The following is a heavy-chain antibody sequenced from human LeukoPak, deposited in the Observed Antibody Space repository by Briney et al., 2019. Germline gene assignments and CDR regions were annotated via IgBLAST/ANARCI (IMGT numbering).Heavy chain of an antibody. D-gene: IGHD3-22*01. V-gene: IGHV4-59*12. J-gene: IGHJ3*02. CDR1: GGXISGYF. Sequence: SETLSLTCTVSGGXISGYFCSWIRQSPGKGQEWIGNIYYSGSTYYNPSLKSRVTISVDTSKNQFSLKLTSVTAADTAVYYCAREGTVYYYDSSALGVEGAFDIWGQGTMVTVSS. CDR2: IYYSGST. CDR3: AREGTVYYYDSSALGVEGAFDI.